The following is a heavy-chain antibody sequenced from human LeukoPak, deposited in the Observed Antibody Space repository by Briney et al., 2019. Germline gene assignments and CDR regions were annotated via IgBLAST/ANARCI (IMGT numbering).Heavy chain of an antibody. CDR1: GFTLSSYS. V-gene: IGHV3-21*01. D-gene: IGHD4-17*01. Sequence: GGSLRLSCAASGFTLSSYSMNWVRQAPGKGLEWVSSISSSSSYIYYADSVKGRFTISRDNAKNSLYLQMNSLRAEDTAVYYCARSIYGPRDYYYGMDVWGQGTTVTVSS. J-gene: IGHJ6*02. CDR3: ARSIYGPRDYYYGMDV. CDR2: ISSSSSYI.